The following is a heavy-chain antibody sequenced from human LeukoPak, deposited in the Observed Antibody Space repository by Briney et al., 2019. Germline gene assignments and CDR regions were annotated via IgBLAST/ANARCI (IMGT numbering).Heavy chain of an antibody. CDR2: ISAYNGNT. CDR1: GYSFNDYY. CDR3: AQIIVGATDYYCYMDV. J-gene: IGHJ6*03. V-gene: IGHV1-18*04. D-gene: IGHD1-26*01. Sequence: GASVKVSCKTSGYSFNDYYLHWVRQAPGQGLEWMGWISAYNGNTNYAQKLQGRVTMTTDTSTSTAYMELRSLRSDDTAVYYCAQIIVGATDYYCYMDVWGKGTTVTVSS.